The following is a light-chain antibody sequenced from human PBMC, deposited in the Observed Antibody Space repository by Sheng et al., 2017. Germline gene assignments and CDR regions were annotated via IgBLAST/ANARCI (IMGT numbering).Light chain of an antibody. Sequence: DIQLTQSPSSVSASVGDRVTFTCRASQNIGSWLAWYQQKPGKAPKLLIYATSTLQRGVPSRFSGSGSGTDFTLTINCLQSEDFATYYCQQYYDFPLTFGGGTRVESK. CDR2: ATS. V-gene: IGKV1-12*01. CDR1: QNIGSW. CDR3: QQYYDFPLT. J-gene: IGKJ4*01.